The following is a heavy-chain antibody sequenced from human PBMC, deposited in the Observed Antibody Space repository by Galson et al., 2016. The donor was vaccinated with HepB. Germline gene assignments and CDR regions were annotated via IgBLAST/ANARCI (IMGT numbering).Heavy chain of an antibody. J-gene: IGHJ6*04. CDR3: ARGTASRPGDYYALDG. CDR1: GFIFSSFD. CDR2: FSARVDKP. V-gene: IGHV3-23*01. Sequence: SLRLSCATSGFIFSSFDMGWVRQAPGKGLEWVSTFSARVDKPYYANSARGRFTISSDNSKKTLYLQMNSLRAEDTAVYFCARGTASRPGDYYALDGWCKGTTVTVSS. D-gene: IGHD6-6*01.